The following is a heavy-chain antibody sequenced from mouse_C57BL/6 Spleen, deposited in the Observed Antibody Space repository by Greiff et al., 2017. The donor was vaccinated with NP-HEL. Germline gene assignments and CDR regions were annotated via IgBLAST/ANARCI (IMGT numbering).Heavy chain of an antibody. V-gene: IGHV1-82*01. J-gene: IGHJ4*01. CDR2: IYPGDGDT. CDR1: GYAFSSSW. Sequence: VQLQQSGPELVKPGASVKISCKASGYAFSSSWMNWVKQRPGKGLEWIGRIYPGDGDTNYNGKFKGKATLTADKSSSTAYMQLSSLTSEDSAVYFCARWSLRRAMDYWGQGTSVTVSS. D-gene: IGHD1-1*01. CDR3: ARWSLRRAMDY.